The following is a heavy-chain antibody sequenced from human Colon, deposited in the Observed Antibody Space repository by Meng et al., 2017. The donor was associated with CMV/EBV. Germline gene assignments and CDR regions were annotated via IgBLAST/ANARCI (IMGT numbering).Heavy chain of an antibody. CDR2: ISYDGSNK. J-gene: IGHJ4*02. CDR3: AREKKVGWELSLDY. Sequence: GESLKISCAASGFTFSSYAMHWVRQAPGKGLEWVAVISYDGSNKYYADSVKGRFTISRDNSKNTLYLQMNSLRAEDTAVYYCAREKKVGWELSLDYWGQGTLVTVSS. V-gene: IGHV3-30*04. CDR1: GFTFSSYA. D-gene: IGHD1-26*01.